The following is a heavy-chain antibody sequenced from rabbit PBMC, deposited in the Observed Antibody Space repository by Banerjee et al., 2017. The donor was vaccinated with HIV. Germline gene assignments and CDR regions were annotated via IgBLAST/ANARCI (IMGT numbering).Heavy chain of an antibody. D-gene: IGHD7-1*01. CDR3: ARDYVTTGIAYFNL. V-gene: IGHV1S40*01. J-gene: IGHJ4*01. CDR2: IYNGDGNT. CDR1: GFSFSGSNC. Sequence: QSLEESGGDLVKPGASLTLTCTASGFSFSGSNCMCWVRQAPGKGLEWIACIYNGDGNTYYASWAKGRFSISRSTSLNTVTLQMTSLTAADTATYFCARDYVTTGIAYFNLWGQGTLVTVS.